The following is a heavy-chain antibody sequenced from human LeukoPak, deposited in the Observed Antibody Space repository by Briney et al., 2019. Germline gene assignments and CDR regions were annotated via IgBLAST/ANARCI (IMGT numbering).Heavy chain of an antibody. V-gene: IGHV1-69*13. CDR1: GYTFTSYY. CDR3: ARAGYSSGWYFDY. J-gene: IGHJ4*02. Sequence: SVKVSCKASGYTFTSYYMHWVRQAPGQGLEWMGGTIPIFGTANYAQKFQGRVTITADESTSTAYMELSSLRSEDTAVYYCARAGYSSGWYFDYWGQGTLVTVSS. CDR2: TIPIFGTA. D-gene: IGHD6-19*01.